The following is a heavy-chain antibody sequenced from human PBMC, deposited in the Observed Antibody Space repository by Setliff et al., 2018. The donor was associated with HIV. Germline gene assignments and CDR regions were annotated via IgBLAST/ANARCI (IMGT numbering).Heavy chain of an antibody. CDR3: ARGEGIVGAWKTWLDP. Sequence: SETLSLTCTVSGGSINSFYWNWVRQPAGRGLEWIGRIFASGNTNYNPSLKSRVTMSVDTSKNQISLMLRSMTAADTAMYYCARGEGIVGAWKTWLDPWGQGTLVTVSS. D-gene: IGHD1-26*01. CDR1: GGSINSFY. J-gene: IGHJ5*02. V-gene: IGHV4-4*07. CDR2: IFASGNT.